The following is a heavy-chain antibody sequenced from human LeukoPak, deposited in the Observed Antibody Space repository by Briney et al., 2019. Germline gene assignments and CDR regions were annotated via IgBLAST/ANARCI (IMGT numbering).Heavy chain of an antibody. J-gene: IGHJ6*03. D-gene: IGHD3-9*01. CDR3: ARENLDYDILTGYYRGYYYYYYYMDV. CDR1: GFTFSSYW. Sequence: PGGSLRLSCVASGFTFSSYWMSWVRQAPGKGLEWVANIKQDGSEKYYVDSVKGRFTISRDNAKNSLYLQMNSLRAEDTAVYYCARENLDYDILTGYYRGYYYYYYYMDVWGKGTTVTVSS. V-gene: IGHV3-7*01. CDR2: IKQDGSEK.